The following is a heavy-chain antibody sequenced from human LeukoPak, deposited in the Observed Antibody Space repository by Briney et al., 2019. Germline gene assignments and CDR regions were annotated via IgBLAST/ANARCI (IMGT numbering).Heavy chain of an antibody. CDR1: GYTFTSYG. Sequence: GASVKVSCKASGYTFTSYGISWVRQAPGQGLEWMGWISAYNGNTNYAQKLQGRVTMTTDTSTSIAYMELRSLRSDDTAVYYCARVYDILTGYLPYYYYYMDVWGKGTTVTVSS. V-gene: IGHV1-18*01. CDR3: ARVYDILTGYLPYYYYYMDV. J-gene: IGHJ6*03. CDR2: ISAYNGNT. D-gene: IGHD3-9*01.